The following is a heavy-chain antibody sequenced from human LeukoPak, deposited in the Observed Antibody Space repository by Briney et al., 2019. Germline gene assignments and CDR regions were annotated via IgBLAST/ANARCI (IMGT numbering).Heavy chain of an antibody. CDR3: AKDVYYDFWSGYAGGAFDY. V-gene: IGHV3-30*18. CDR1: GFTFSSSG. D-gene: IGHD3-3*01. Sequence: GGSLRLSCAASGFTFSSSGMHWVRQAPGKGLEWVAVISYDGSNKYYADSVKGRFTFSRDNSKNTLYLQMNSLRAEDTAVYYCAKDVYYDFWSGYAGGAFDYWGQGTLVTVSS. J-gene: IGHJ4*02. CDR2: ISYDGSNK.